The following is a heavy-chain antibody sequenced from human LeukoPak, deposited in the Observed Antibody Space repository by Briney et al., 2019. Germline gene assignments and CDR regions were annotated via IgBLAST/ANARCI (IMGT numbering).Heavy chain of an antibody. D-gene: IGHD1-1*01. J-gene: IGHJ4*02. Sequence: PGRSLRLSCAASGFTFSSYAMSWVRQAPGKGLEWVSAISGSGGSTYYADSVKGRFTISRDNSKNTLYLQMNSLRAEDTAVYYCAKAVYIEPTYYFDYWGQGTLVTVSS. CDR3: AKAVYIEPTYYFDY. CDR2: ISGSGGST. CDR1: GFTFSSYA. V-gene: IGHV3-23*01.